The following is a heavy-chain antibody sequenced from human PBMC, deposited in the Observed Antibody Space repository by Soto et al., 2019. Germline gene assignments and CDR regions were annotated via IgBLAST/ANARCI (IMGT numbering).Heavy chain of an antibody. CDR1: GGSISSSNW. V-gene: IGHV4-4*02. Sequence: SETLSLTCAVSGGSISSSNWWSWVRQPPGKGLEWIGEIYHSGSTNYNPSLKSRVTISVDKSKNQFSLKLSSVAAADTAVYYCARALYSSSSVWFDPWGQGTLVT. CDR2: IYHSGST. J-gene: IGHJ5*02. CDR3: ARALYSSSSVWFDP. D-gene: IGHD6-6*01.